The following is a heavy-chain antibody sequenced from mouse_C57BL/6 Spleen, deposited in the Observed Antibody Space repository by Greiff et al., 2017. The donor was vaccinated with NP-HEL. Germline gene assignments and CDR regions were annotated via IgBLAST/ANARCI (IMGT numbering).Heavy chain of an antibody. CDR1: GYTFTDYE. CDR3: TRSRYSNPLAY. V-gene: IGHV1-15*01. Sequence: VQLQQSGAELVRPGASVTLSCKASGYTFTDYEMHWVKQTPVHGLEWIGAIDPETGGTAYNQKFKGKAILTADKSSSTAYMELRSLTSEDSAVYYCTRSRYSNPLAYWGQGTLVTVSA. D-gene: IGHD2-5*01. CDR2: IDPETGGT. J-gene: IGHJ3*01.